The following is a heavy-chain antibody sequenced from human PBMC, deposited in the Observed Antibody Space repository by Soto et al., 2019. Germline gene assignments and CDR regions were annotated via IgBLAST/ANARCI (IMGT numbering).Heavy chain of an antibody. CDR1: GFTFSNFV. J-gene: IGHJ2*01. CDR3: AKRCGDGYFDL. Sequence: EVQLLESGGGLVQPGGSLRLSCAASGFTFSNFVMSWVRRAPGKGLEWVSAIGGTSGSTYYADSVKGRFTISRDNSKDTLSLQMNSLGAEDTALYYCAKRCGDGYFDLWGRGTLVTVSS. V-gene: IGHV3-23*01. CDR2: IGGTSGST. D-gene: IGHD7-27*01.